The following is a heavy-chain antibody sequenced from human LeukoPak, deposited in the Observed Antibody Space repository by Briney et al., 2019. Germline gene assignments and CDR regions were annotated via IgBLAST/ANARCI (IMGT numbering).Heavy chain of an antibody. CDR2: INPNSGGT. CDR1: GYTFTGYY. Sequence: ASMKVSCKPSGYTFTGYYMHWVRPAPGQGLEWMGRINPNSGGTNYAQKFQGRVTMTRDTSISTAYMELSSLRSEDTAVYYCARGDSSSWYRWYYFDYWGQGTLVTVSS. CDR3: ARGDSSSWYRWYYFDY. D-gene: IGHD6-13*01. J-gene: IGHJ4*02. V-gene: IGHV1-2*06.